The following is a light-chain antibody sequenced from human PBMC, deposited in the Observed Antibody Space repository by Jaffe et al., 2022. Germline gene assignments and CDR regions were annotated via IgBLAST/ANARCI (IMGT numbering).Light chain of an antibody. CDR2: LGS. V-gene: IGKV2-28*01. Sequence: DIVMTQSPLSLPVTPGEPASISCRSSQSLLHGNGYNYLDWYLQKPGQSPQLLIYLGSNRASGVPDRFSGSGSGTDFTLKISRVEAEDVGVYYCMQAVQTPRTFGQGTKVEIK. CDR3: MQAVQTPRT. J-gene: IGKJ1*01. CDR1: QSLLHGNGYNY.